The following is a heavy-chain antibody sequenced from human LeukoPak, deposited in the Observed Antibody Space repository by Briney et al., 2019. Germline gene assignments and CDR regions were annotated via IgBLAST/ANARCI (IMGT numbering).Heavy chain of an antibody. Sequence: SETLSLTCTVSGGSLSSRSYYWGWVRQSPGKGLEWIGSIYYSGSTFYNPSLKSRVTISLDMSKNQFSLKLSSVTAADTAVYYCARRFSSSWSHFDPWGQGTLVTVSS. CDR3: ARRFSSSWSHFDP. D-gene: IGHD6-13*01. CDR2: IYYSGST. CDR1: GGSLSSRSYY. V-gene: IGHV4-39*01. J-gene: IGHJ5*02.